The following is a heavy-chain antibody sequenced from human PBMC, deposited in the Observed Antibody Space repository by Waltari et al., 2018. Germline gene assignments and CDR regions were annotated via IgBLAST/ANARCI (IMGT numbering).Heavy chain of an antibody. CDR1: GITFGSYT. D-gene: IGHD3-22*01. CDR3: AGDINSGYYYFEY. CDR2: ISYDGGNE. Sequence: QVHLVESGGGVVQPGRYLRLSCAASGITFGSYTMHWVRQAPGNGLEWVALISYDGGNEYYADSVRGRFTISRDNSKNTLYLQMNSLRPEDTAVYSCAGDINSGYYYFEYWGQGTPVTVSS. V-gene: IGHV3-30-3*01. J-gene: IGHJ4*02.